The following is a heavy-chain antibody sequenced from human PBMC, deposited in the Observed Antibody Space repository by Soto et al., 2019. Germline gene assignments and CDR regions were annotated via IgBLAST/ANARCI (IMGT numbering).Heavy chain of an antibody. Sequence: GGSLRLSCAASGFTFSSYAMHWVRQAPGKGLEWVAVISYDGSNKYYADSVKGRFTISRDNSKNTLYLQMNSLRAEDTAVYYCARPRLGARTSGAFDIWGQGTMVTVSS. D-gene: IGHD6-6*01. CDR2: ISYDGSNK. V-gene: IGHV3-30-3*01. CDR3: ARPRLGARTSGAFDI. CDR1: GFTFSSYA. J-gene: IGHJ3*02.